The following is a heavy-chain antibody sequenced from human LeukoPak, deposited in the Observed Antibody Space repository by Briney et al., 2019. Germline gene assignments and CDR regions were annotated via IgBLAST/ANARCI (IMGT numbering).Heavy chain of an antibody. J-gene: IGHJ6*03. CDR1: GGSISSYY. V-gene: IGHV4-59*01. Sequence: PSETLSLTCTVSGGSISSYYWSWIRQPPGKGLEWIGSIYYSGSTNYNPSLKSRVTISVDTSKNQFSLKLSSVTAADTAVYYCARASSRGATYYYYYYMDVWGKGTTVTISS. CDR3: ARASSRGATYYYYYYMDV. D-gene: IGHD3-10*01. CDR2: IYYSGST.